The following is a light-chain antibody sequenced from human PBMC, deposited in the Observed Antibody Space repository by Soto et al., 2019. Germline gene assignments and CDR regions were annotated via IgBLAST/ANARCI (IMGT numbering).Light chain of an antibody. CDR3: QEYNNWPPMYT. Sequence: EMVMTQSPATLSVSPGERATLSCRASQSVSRKLAWYQQRPGQAPRLLVYDTSTRATGIPGRFSGSGSGTDFTLTISSLQSEDVAVYYCQEYNNWPPMYTFGQGTKLEIK. J-gene: IGKJ2*01. CDR1: QSVSRK. V-gene: IGKV3-15*01. CDR2: DTS.